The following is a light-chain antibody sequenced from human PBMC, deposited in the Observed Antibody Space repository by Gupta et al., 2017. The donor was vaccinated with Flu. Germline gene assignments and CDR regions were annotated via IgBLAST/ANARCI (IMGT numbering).Light chain of an antibody. J-gene: IGKJ4*01. CDR1: QTIYTS. Sequence: SSLSASIGDRVTFTCRASQTIYTSLNWYQQKPGRAPKLLISDVSVLHGGVPPRFSGRGSGTEFTLTISSLQPEDFATYFCQQSYSNVALSFGGGTRVEVK. CDR2: DVS. V-gene: IGKV1-39*01. CDR3: QQSYSNVALS.